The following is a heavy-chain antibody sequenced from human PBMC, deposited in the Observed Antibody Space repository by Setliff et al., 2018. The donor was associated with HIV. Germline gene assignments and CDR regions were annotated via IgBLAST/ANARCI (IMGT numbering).Heavy chain of an antibody. CDR1: GGSISSSSYY. Sequence: SETLSLTCTVSGGSISSSSYYWGWIRQPPGKGLEWIGSLYYSGTTYYNPSLKSRATISVDTSKNQFSLKLSSVTAADTAVYYCAMTRAPYFFDFGGQGAQVTVSS. D-gene: IGHD1-26*01. V-gene: IGHV4-39*01. CDR3: AMTRAPYFFDF. CDR2: LYYSGTT. J-gene: IGHJ4*02.